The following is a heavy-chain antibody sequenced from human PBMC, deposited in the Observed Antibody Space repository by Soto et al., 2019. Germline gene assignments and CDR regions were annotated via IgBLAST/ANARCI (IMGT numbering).Heavy chain of an antibody. Sequence: QVHLVQSGAEVQRPGASVKISCKTSGYTFTTYYMHWVRQAPGQGLEYMGIINPSSGSTSYVQKSQCRATMTKDRSTRTVHLELSSLKFENRAVYYCATFFRTLLQGHNDFVFGGPGTVFTVSS. V-gene: IGHV1-46*03. J-gene: IGHJ3*01. CDR2: INPSSGST. CDR3: ATFFRTLLQGHNDFVF. CDR1: GYTFTTYY.